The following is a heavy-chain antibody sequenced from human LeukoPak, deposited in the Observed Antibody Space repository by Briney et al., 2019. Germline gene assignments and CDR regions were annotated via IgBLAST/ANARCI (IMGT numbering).Heavy chain of an antibody. J-gene: IGHJ4*02. CDR2: ISYDGNNE. CDR3: VRNRGDYGSGKYFDY. Sequence: GRSLRLSCAASGFSFSSYAMHWLRQAPGKGLEWVAFISYDGNNEYYADSVNGRFTISRANSNNTLSLQMNLPRTEDTAVYYCVRNRGDYGSGKYFDYWGQGTLVTVSS. D-gene: IGHD3-10*01. CDR1: GFSFSSYA. V-gene: IGHV3-30*04.